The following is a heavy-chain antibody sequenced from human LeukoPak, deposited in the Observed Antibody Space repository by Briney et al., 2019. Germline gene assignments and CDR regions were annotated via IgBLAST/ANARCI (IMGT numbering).Heavy chain of an antibody. CDR1: GGSISSYY. V-gene: IGHV4-59*01. D-gene: IGHD5-24*01. Sequence: KPSETLSLTCTVSGGSISSYYWSWIRQPPGKGLEWIGYIYYSGSTNYNPSLKSRVTISVDTSKNQFSLKLSSVTAADTAVYYCAGAVEMATIISWFDPWGQGTLVTVSS. CDR3: AGAVEMATIISWFDP. CDR2: IYYSGST. J-gene: IGHJ5*02.